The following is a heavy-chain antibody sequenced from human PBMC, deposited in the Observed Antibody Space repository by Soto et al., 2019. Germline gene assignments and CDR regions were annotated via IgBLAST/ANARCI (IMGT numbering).Heavy chain of an antibody. V-gene: IGHV3-30*03. J-gene: IGHJ6*02. CDR3: ARDDSSGYTHYYYGMDV. D-gene: IGHD3-22*01. CDR2: ISYDGSNK. CDR1: GFTFSSYG. Sequence: PGGSLRLSCAASGFTFSSYGMHWVRQAPGKGLEWVAVISYDGSNKYYADSVKGRFTISRDNSKNTLYLQMNSLRAEDTAVYYCARDDSSGYTHYYYGMDVWGQGTTVTVSS.